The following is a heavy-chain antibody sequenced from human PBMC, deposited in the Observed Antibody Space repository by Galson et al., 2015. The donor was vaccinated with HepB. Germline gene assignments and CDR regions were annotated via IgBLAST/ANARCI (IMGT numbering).Heavy chain of an antibody. CDR1: GYTFTSYY. V-gene: IGHV1-46*01. CDR2: INPSGGNT. J-gene: IGHJ4*02. CDR3: ARGSDYYDSSPLFDY. Sequence: SVKVSCKASGYTFTSYYMHWVRQAPGQGLEWMGIINPSGGNTSYAQKFQDRVTMTRDTSTSTVYMELSSLRSEDTAVYYCARGSDYYDSSPLFDYWGQGTLVTVSS. D-gene: IGHD3-22*01.